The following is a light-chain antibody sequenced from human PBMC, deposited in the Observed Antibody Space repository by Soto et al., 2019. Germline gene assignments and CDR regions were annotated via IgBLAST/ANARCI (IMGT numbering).Light chain of an antibody. J-gene: IGLJ2*01. Sequence: QSALTQPPSASGTPGQRVTISCSGSSSNIGSNYVYWYQQLPVPAPKLLIYSNNQRPSGVPDRFSGSKSGTSASLAISGLRSEYEADYYCAAWDDSLSGVVFDGGTKLTVL. V-gene: IGLV1-47*02. CDR2: SNN. CDR1: SSNIGSNY. CDR3: AAWDDSLSGVV.